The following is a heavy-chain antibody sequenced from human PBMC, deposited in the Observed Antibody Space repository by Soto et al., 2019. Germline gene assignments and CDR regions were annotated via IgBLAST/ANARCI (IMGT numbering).Heavy chain of an antibody. Sequence: ASVKVSCKAAGYTFTSYYMHWVRQAPGQGLEWMGIINPSGGSTSYAQKFQGRVTITADESTSTAYMELSSLRSEDTAVYYCATRTTVVTRYYYYGMDVWGQGTTVTVSS. CDR2: INPSGGST. V-gene: IGHV1-46*01. CDR1: GYTFTSYY. D-gene: IGHD4-17*01. J-gene: IGHJ6*02. CDR3: ATRTTVVTRYYYYGMDV.